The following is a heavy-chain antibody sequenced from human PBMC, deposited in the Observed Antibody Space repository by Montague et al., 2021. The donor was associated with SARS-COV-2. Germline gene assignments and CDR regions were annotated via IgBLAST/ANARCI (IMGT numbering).Heavy chain of an antibody. CDR1: DGSINNYY. Sequence: SDTLSLTCTVSDGSINNYYWSWIWQPAGKGLEWNGVIYYSGSTNXNPSLKSRVTISVDTSKNQFSLKLSSVTAADTAVYHCARGGGHSADYYYYGMDVWGQGTTVTVSS. CDR3: ARGGGHSADYYYYGMDV. V-gene: IGHV4-59*07. CDR2: IYYSGST. D-gene: IGHD2-21*01. J-gene: IGHJ6*02.